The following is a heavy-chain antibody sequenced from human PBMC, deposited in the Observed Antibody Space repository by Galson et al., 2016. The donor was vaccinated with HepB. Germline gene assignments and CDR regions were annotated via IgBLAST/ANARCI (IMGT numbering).Heavy chain of an antibody. CDR3: ARDRGISWMGGAFEI. Sequence: SVKVSCKASGGTFSNYAISWVRQAPGQGLEWMGGIIPIFGTANYAEKFQGRVTIIADESTSTAYMELSSLRSEATAVDYCARDRGISWMGGAFEIWGQGTMVTVSS. CDR2: IIPIFGTA. CDR1: GGTFSNYA. D-gene: IGHD6-13*01. J-gene: IGHJ3*02. V-gene: IGHV1-69*13.